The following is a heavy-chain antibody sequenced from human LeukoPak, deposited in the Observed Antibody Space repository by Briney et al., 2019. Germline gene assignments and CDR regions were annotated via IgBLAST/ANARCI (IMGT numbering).Heavy chain of an antibody. CDR1: GFTFDDYA. CDR3: AKDATRIRIFGDAFDI. D-gene: IGHD3-3*01. CDR2: IHWNSGRT. V-gene: IGHV3-9*01. Sequence: GGSLRLSCAVSGFTFDDYAMHWVRLVPGKGLEWVSGIHWNSGRTGYADSVKGRFTISRDNAKDSLYLQMNSLRAEDTALYYCAKDATRIRIFGDAFDIWGQGTMVTVSS. J-gene: IGHJ3*02.